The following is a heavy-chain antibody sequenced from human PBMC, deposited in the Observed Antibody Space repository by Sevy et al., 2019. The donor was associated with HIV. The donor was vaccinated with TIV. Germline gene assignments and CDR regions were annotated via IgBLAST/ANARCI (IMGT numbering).Heavy chain of an antibody. D-gene: IGHD3-22*01. Sequence: SETLSLTCTVSGGSISSGDYYWSWIRQPPGKGLEWIGYIYYSGSTYYNPSLKSRVTISVDTSKNQFSLKLGSVTAADTAVYYCARDSSGYQDYGMDVWGQGTTVTVSS. V-gene: IGHV4-30-4*01. J-gene: IGHJ6*02. CDR2: IYYSGST. CDR1: GGSISSGDYY. CDR3: ARDSSGYQDYGMDV.